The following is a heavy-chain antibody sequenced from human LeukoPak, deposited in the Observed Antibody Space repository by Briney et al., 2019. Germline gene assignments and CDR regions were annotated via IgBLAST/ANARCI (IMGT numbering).Heavy chain of an antibody. V-gene: IGHV3-74*01. D-gene: IGHD3-3*01. CDR3: ARVTVGYYDFWSGYSGYFDY. CDR1: GFTFSSYW. CDR2: INSDGSST. J-gene: IGHJ4*02. Sequence: GGSLRLSCAASGFTFSSYWMHWVRQAPGKGLVWVLRINSDGSSTSYADSVKGRFTISRDNAKNTLYLQMNSLSAEDTAVYYCARVTVGYYDFWSGYSGYFDYWGQGTLVTVSS.